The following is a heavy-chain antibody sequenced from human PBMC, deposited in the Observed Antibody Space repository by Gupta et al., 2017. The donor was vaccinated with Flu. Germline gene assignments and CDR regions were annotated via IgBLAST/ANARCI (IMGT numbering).Heavy chain of an antibody. CDR3: ATYSGTYDRGYFDY. Sequence: QVQLVQSGAEVKKPRSSVKVSCKASGGTFSTYAINWMRQAPGQGPEWMGSIIPNFGSANDAQKFQGRVTITADISTSTAYMELSSLTSEDTAVYYCATYSGTYDRGYFDYWGQGTLVTVSS. CDR2: IIPNFGSA. V-gene: IGHV1-69*06. CDR1: GGTFSTYA. D-gene: IGHD1-26*01. J-gene: IGHJ4*02.